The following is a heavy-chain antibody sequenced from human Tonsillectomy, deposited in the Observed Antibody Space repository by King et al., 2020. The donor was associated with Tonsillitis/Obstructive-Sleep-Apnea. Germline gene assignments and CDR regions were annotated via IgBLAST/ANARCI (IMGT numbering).Heavy chain of an antibody. D-gene: IGHD2-15*01. CDR2: LWYDGTNK. V-gene: IGHV3-33*01. CDR3: ARDQLSSDNHADY. CDR1: GFSLRTYG. J-gene: IGHJ4*02. Sequence: VQLVESGGGVVQPGNSLTISCAASGFSLRTYGMHWVRQAPGKGLEWVAVLWYDGTNKYYADSVKGRFTVSSDNSKNTLYLQMNSLRAEDTAVYYCARDQLSSDNHADYWGQGTLVTVSS.